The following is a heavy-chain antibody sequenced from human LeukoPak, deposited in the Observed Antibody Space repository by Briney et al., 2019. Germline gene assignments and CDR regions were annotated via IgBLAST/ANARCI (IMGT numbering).Heavy chain of an antibody. CDR3: ARVDTVNYYYYMDV. V-gene: IGHV4-34*01. Sequence: SETLSLTCAVYGGSFSGYYWSWIRQPPGKGLEWIGEINHSGSTNYNPSLKSRVTISVDTSKNQFSLRLSSVTAADTAVYYCARVDTVNYYYYMDVWGKGTPVTVSS. CDR1: GGSFSGYY. D-gene: IGHD5-18*01. J-gene: IGHJ6*03. CDR2: INHSGST.